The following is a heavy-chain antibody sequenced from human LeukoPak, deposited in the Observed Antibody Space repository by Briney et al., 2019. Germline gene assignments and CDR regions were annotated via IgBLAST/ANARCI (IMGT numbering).Heavy chain of an antibody. CDR1: GFTFSSCG. CDR3: AKAPLRDSSGYIDY. J-gene: IGHJ4*02. V-gene: IGHV3-23*01. Sequence: PGGSLRLSCAASGFTFSSCGMSWVRQAPGKGLEWVSAISGSGGSTYYADSVKGRFTISRDNSKNTLYLQMNSLRAEDTAVYYCAKAPLRDSSGYIDYWGQGTLVTVSS. CDR2: ISGSGGST. D-gene: IGHD3-22*01.